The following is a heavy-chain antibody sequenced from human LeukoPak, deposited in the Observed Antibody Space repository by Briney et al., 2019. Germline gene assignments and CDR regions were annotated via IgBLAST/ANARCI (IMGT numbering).Heavy chain of an antibody. CDR3: ARDLNWGYFDY. CDR1: GLTVSSYY. CDR2: IYSGGTI. J-gene: IGHJ4*02. V-gene: IGHV3-53*01. Sequence: GGSLRLSRAASGLTVSSYYMSWVRQAPGKGLEWVSAIYSGGTIYYADSVKGRFTISRDNSKNTLYLQMNSLRAEDTAMYYCARDLNWGYFDYWGQGTLVTVSS. D-gene: IGHD7-27*01.